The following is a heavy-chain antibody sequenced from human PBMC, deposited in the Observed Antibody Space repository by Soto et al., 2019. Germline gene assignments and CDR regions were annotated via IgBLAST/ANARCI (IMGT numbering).Heavy chain of an antibody. J-gene: IGHJ3*02. CDR3: CRPDYYDSSGSLTYDAFDI. V-gene: IGHV1-69*13. Sequence: SVKVSCKASGGTFSSYAISWVRQAPGQGLEWMGGIIPIFGTANYAQKFQGRVTITADESTSTAYMELSSLRSEDTAVYYCCRPDYYDSSGSLTYDAFDIWGQGTMVTVSS. D-gene: IGHD3-22*01. CDR2: IIPIFGTA. CDR1: GGTFSSYA.